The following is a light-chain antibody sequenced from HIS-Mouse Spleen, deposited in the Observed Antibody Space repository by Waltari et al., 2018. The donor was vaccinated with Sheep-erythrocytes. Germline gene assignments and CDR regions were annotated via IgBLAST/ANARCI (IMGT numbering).Light chain of an antibody. CDR1: SSDVGGXXL. CDR2: EGS. Sequence: QSALTQPASVSGSPGQSITISCTGTSSDVGGXXLVSCSQQHPGKAPKPLIYEGSKRPSGVSNRFSGSKSGNTASLTISGLQAEDEADYYCCSYAGSSTPWVFGGGTKLTVL. V-gene: IGLV2-23*01. J-gene: IGLJ3*02. CDR3: CSYAGSSTPWV.